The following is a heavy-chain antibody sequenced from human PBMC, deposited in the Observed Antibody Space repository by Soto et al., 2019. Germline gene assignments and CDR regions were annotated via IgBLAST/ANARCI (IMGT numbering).Heavy chain of an antibody. CDR3: AKADVDIVATISDY. V-gene: IGHV3-23*01. Sequence: GGSLRLSCAASGFTFSNYAMSWVRQAPGKGLEWVSTVSGSGGYTYYADSVKGRFTISRDNSKNTLYLQLNSLRAEDTAVYYCAKADVDIVATISDYWGQGTLVTVSS. D-gene: IGHD5-12*01. CDR1: GFTFSNYA. CDR2: VSGSGGYT. J-gene: IGHJ4*02.